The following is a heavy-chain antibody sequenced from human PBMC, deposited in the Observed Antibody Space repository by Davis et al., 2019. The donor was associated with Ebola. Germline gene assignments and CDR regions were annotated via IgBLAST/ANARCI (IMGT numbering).Heavy chain of an antibody. CDR1: GYSFSNYW. CDR2: IYPDDSDT. CDR3: ARQEALYGSIDN. V-gene: IGHV5-51*01. D-gene: IGHD2/OR15-2a*01. J-gene: IGHJ4*02. Sequence: KVSCKGSGYSFSNYWIGWVRQTPGKGLEWMGVIYPDDSDTRYSPSFQGQVTISADKSISTAYLQWSSLKASDSAMYYCARQEALYGSIDNWGQGTLVTVSS.